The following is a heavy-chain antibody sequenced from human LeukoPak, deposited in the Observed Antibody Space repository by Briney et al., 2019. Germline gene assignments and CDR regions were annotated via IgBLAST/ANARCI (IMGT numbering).Heavy chain of an antibody. V-gene: IGHV3-30-3*01. Sequence: TGGSLRLSCAASGFTFSSYAMHWVRQAPGKGLEWVAVISYDGSNKYYADSVKGRFTISRDNSKNTLYLQMNSLRAEDTAVYYCARSPKYWLWGQGTLVTVSS. CDR2: ISYDGSNK. D-gene: IGHD5-12*01. CDR3: ARSPKYWL. J-gene: IGHJ4*02. CDR1: GFTFSSYA.